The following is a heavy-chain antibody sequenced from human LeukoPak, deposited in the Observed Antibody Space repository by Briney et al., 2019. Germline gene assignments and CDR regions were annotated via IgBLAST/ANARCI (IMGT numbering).Heavy chain of an antibody. V-gene: IGHV3-66*01. CDR2: LYSGGST. Sequence: PGGSLRLSCAASGLTVSSHYMSWVRQAPGKGLEWVSVLYSGGSTYCADSVKGRFTISRDNSKNTLYLQMNSLRVEDTAVYYCARRPDYGGTPTFDYWGQGTLVTVSS. D-gene: IGHD4-23*01. CDR3: ARRPDYGGTPTFDY. J-gene: IGHJ4*02. CDR1: GLTVSSHY.